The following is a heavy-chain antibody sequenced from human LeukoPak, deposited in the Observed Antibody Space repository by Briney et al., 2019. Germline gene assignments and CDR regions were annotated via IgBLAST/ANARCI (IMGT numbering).Heavy chain of an antibody. CDR3: AKVSDSSGWYFDY. V-gene: IGHV3-23*01. CDR2: ISGSGSGT. CDR1: GFTFSSYA. D-gene: IGHD6-19*01. J-gene: IGHJ4*02. Sequence: GSLRLSCAASGFTFSSYAMSWVRQAPGKGLEWVSVISGSGSGTYYADSVKGRFTISRDNSKNTLYLQMNSPRAEDTAVYYCAKVSDSSGWYFDYWGQGTLVTVSS.